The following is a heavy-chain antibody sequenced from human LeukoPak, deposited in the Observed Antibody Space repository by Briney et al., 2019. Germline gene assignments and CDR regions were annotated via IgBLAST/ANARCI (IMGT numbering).Heavy chain of an antibody. CDR2: IYTGGST. J-gene: IGHJ4*02. Sequence: GGSLRLSCAASGFTLSSYAMSWVRQAPGKGLEWVSVIYTGGSTYYADSVKGRFTISRDESKNTLYLQMNSLRAEDTAVYYCSRGGGFLDYWGQGTLVTVSS. CDR3: SRGGGFLDY. CDR1: GFTLSSYA. V-gene: IGHV3-53*01. D-gene: IGHD2/OR15-2a*01.